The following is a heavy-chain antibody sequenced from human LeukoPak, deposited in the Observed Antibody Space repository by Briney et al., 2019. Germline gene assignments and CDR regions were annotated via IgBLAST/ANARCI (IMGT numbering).Heavy chain of an antibody. CDR2: TYYRSKWYN. D-gene: IGHD6-13*01. V-gene: IGHV6-1*01. J-gene: IGHJ4*02. Sequence: SQTLSLTCAISGDSFASSSADWNWIRQSPSRGLEWLGRTYYRSKWYNDYAASVQGRISIDPDTSKNQFSLQLHSVTPADTAVYYCAREGVIAGADFDSWGQGTLVTVSS. CDR3: AREGVIAGADFDS. CDR1: GDSFASSSAD.